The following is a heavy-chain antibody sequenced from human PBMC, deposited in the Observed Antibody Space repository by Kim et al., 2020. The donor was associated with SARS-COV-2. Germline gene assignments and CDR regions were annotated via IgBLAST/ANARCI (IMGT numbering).Heavy chain of an antibody. Sequence: PSPKCRVTISVDTSKNQFSLKLGSATAADTAVYYCARPGPFAAFDIWGQGTMVTVSS. J-gene: IGHJ3*02. CDR3: ARPGPFAAFDI. V-gene: IGHV4-59*08.